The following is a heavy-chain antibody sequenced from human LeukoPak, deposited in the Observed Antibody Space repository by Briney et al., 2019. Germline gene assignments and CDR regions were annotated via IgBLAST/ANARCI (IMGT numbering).Heavy chain of an antibody. CDR1: GFTFSSNA. CDR2: LSGGGDST. V-gene: IGHV3-23*01. CDR3: TKRPFSGYFDY. J-gene: IGHJ4*02. D-gene: IGHD6-25*01. Sequence: GGSLRLSCAASGFTFSSNAMSWVRQAPGKGLEWVSTLSGGGDSTYYADSVKGRFTISRDNSKNTLYLQMNSLRAEDTAVYYCTKRPFSGYFDYWGQGTLVTVSS.